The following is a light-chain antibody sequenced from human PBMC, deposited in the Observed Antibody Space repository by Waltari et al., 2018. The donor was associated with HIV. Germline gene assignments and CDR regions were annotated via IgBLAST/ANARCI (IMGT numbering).Light chain of an antibody. V-gene: IGLV1-44*01. CDR1: SSNIGSNT. CDR2: NND. J-gene: IGLJ1*01. Sequence: QSVLTQPPSASGTPGQRVTISCSGGSSNIGSNTVNCFQQLPGTAPKLLIYNNDQLPSGVPDRFSGSKSGTSASLAISGLQSEDEADYYCAAWDDSLNGYVFGTGTKVTVL. CDR3: AAWDDSLNGYV.